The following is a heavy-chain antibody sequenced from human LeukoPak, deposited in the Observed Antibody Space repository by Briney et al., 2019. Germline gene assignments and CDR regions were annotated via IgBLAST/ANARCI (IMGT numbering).Heavy chain of an antibody. CDR3: ARGDEHAGD. V-gene: IGHV4-34*01. J-gene: IGHJ4*02. D-gene: IGHD1/OR15-1a*01. CDR2: INHSGST. Sequence: SETLSLTCAVYGGSFSGYYWSWIRQPPGKGLEWIGEINHSGSTNYNPSLKSRVTISVDTSKNQFSLKLSSVAAADTAVYYCARGDEHAGDWGQGTLVTVSS. CDR1: GGSFSGYY.